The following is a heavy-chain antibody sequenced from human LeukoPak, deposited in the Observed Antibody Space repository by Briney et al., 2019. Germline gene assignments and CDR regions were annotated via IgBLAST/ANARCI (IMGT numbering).Heavy chain of an antibody. CDR2: ISSSSSSYI. J-gene: IGHJ4*02. Sequence: GGSLRLSCAASGFTFSSYSMNWVRQAPGKGLEWVPSISSSSSSYIYYADSVKGRFTISRDNAKNSLYLQMNSLRAEDTAVYYCARAGRLSIFDYWGQGTLVTVSS. D-gene: IGHD2/OR15-2a*01. CDR1: GFTFSSYS. V-gene: IGHV3-21*01. CDR3: ARAGRLSIFDY.